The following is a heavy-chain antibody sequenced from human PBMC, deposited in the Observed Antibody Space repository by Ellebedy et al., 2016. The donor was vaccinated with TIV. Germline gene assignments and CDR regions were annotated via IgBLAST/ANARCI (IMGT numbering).Heavy chain of an antibody. J-gene: IGHJ5*02. D-gene: IGHD6-25*01. CDR3: ARLLYSSEWFDP. V-gene: IGHV4-4*02. Sequence: GSLRLSCAVSGGSISSSNWWSWVRQPPGKGLEWIGEIYHSGSTNYNPSLKSRVTISVDKSKNQFSLKLSSVTAADTAVYYCARLLYSSEWFDPWGQGTLVTVSS. CDR2: IYHSGST. CDR1: GGSISSSNW.